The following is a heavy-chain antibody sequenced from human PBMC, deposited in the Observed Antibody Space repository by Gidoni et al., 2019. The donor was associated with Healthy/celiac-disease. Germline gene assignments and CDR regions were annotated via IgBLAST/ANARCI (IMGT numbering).Heavy chain of an antibody. CDR2: INHSGST. D-gene: IGHD4-17*01. CDR1: GGSFSGYY. V-gene: IGHV4-34*01. J-gene: IGHJ4*02. CDR3: ARGGIAGTTVTTGHFDY. Sequence: QVQLQHWGAGRLKPSETLSLTCAVYGGSFSGYYWSWIRQPPGKGLEWIGEINHSGSTNYNPSLKSRVTISVDTSKNQFSLKLSSVTAADTAVYYCARGGIAGTTVTTGHFDYWGQGTLVTVSS.